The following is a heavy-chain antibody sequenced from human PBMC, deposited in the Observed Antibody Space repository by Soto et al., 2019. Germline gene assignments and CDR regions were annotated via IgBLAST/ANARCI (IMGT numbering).Heavy chain of an antibody. CDR2: INHSGST. Sequence: PSETLSLTCAAYGGSFSGYYWSWIRQPPGKGLEWIGEINHSGSTNYNPSLKSRVTISVDTSKNQFSLKLSSVTAADTAVYYCARGTQSKIVASNWFDPWGQGTLVTVSS. CDR1: GGSFSGYY. CDR3: ARGTQSKIVASNWFDP. D-gene: IGHD5-12*01. V-gene: IGHV4-34*01. J-gene: IGHJ5*02.